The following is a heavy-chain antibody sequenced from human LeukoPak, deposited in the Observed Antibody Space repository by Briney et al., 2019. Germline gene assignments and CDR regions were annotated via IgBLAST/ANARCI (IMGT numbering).Heavy chain of an antibody. Sequence: PSETLSLTCTVSGGSISNDYWSWIRQAAGKELEWIGRIYTRGSTNYNPSLKSRVPISLDKSKKQFSLNLNSVNPAHTAVYYCARGGTYGSGRNQHTTLDYWGQGTLVTVSS. V-gene: IGHV4-4*07. D-gene: IGHD3-10*01. CDR1: GGSISNDY. CDR3: ARGGTYGSGRNQHTTLDY. CDR2: IYTRGST. J-gene: IGHJ4*02.